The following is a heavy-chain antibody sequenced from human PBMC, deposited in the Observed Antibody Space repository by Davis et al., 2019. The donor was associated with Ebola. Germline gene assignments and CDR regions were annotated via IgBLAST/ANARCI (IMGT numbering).Heavy chain of an antibody. D-gene: IGHD6-6*01. CDR3: ARLSGLFSSSSGALYFDL. CDR2: IYISGST. J-gene: IGHJ2*01. V-gene: IGHV4-61*09. Sequence: SETLSLTCTVSGDSISSGSYYWSWIRQPAGKGLEWIGHIYISGSTNYNPSLKSRVTISADTSKNQFSLNLRSVTAADTAVYFCARLSGLFSSSSGALYFDLWGRGTLVSVSS. CDR1: GDSISSGSYY.